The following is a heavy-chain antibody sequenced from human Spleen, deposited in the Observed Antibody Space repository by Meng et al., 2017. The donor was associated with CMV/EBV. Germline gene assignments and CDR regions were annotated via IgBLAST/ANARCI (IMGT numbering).Heavy chain of an antibody. CDR3: ARLYIAAGGLDF. CDR2: IYYSGST. V-gene: IGHV4-59*01. D-gene: IGHD6-13*01. Sequence: SETLSLTCTVSGGSINNYFWSWIRQPPGKGLEFIGYIYYSGSTYYNPSLGSRLTISVDTSKNQFSLTLNSVTAADTALYYCARLYIAAGGLDFWGQGMLVTISS. CDR1: GGSINNYF. J-gene: IGHJ4*02.